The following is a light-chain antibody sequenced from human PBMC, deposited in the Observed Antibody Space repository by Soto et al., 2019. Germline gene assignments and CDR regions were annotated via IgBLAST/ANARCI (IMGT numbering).Light chain of an antibody. V-gene: IGKV3-20*01. CDR2: AAS. CDR3: QQYGGSPFT. Sequence: EIVLTQSPGTLSLSPGERATLSCRASQSVSVNSLAWYQQKGGQAPRLLIYAASTRATGVPDRFSGTGSGTDFALTISRLETDDSAVYYCQQYGGSPFTFGQGTKVDIK. J-gene: IGKJ3*01. CDR1: QSVSVNS.